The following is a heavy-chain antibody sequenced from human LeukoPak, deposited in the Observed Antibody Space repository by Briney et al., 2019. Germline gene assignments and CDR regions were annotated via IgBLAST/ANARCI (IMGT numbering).Heavy chain of an antibody. Sequence: SQTLSLTCAISGDSFSSNSAAWNWIRQSPSRGLEWLVRPYYRTKWYNDYAVSVKSRITINPDTSKNQFSLQLNSVTPEDTAVYYCARGSENYDFWSGSLVGAFDYWGQGTLVTVSS. CDR2: PYYRTKWYN. CDR3: ARGSENYDFWSGSLVGAFDY. CDR1: GDSFSSNSAA. V-gene: IGHV6-1*01. D-gene: IGHD3-3*01. J-gene: IGHJ4*02.